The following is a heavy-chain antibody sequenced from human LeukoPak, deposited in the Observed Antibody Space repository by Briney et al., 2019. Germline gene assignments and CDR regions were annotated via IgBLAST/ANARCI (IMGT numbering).Heavy chain of an antibody. CDR1: GFTFSSYA. D-gene: IGHD2/OR15-2a*01. CDR3: AKDTLIAPGY. CDR2: ISYDGSNK. J-gene: IGHJ4*02. V-gene: IGHV3-30-3*01. Sequence: GGSLRLSCAASGFTFSSYAMHWVRQAPGKGLEWVAVISYDGSNKYYADSVKGRFTISRDNSKNTLYLQMNSLRAEDTAVYYCAKDTLIAPGYWGQGTLVTVSS.